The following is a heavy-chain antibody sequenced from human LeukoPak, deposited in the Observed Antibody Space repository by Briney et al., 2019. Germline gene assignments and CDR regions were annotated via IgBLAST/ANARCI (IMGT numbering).Heavy chain of an antibody. CDR1: GGSFSGYY. CDR3: ARLGSSGYYSFDY. CDR2: INHSGST. J-gene: IGHJ4*02. V-gene: IGHV4-34*01. Sequence: SETLSLTCAVYGGSFSGYYWSWIRQPPGKGLEWIGEINHSGSTNYNPSLKSRVTISVDTSKNQFSLKLSSVTAADTAVYYCARLGSSGYYSFDYWGQGTLVTVSS. D-gene: IGHD6-19*01.